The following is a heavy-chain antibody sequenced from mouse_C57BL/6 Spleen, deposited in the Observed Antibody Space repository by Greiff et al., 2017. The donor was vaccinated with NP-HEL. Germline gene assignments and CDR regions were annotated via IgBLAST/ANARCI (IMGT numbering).Heavy chain of an antibody. V-gene: IGHV5-6*01. CDR2: ISSGGSYT. CDR1: GFTFSSYG. Sequence: EVQLQESGGDLVKPGGSLKLSCAASGFTFSSYGMSWVRQTPDKRLEWVATISSGGSYTYYPDSVKGRFTISRDNAKNTLYLQMSSLKSEDTAMYYCARQGDYGNYVWYFDVWGTVTTVTVSS. CDR3: ARQGDYGNYVWYFDV. J-gene: IGHJ1*03. D-gene: IGHD2-1*01.